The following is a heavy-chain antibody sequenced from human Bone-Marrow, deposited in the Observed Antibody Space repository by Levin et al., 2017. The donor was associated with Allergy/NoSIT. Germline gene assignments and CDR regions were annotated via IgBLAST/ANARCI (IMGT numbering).Heavy chain of an antibody. D-gene: IGHD6-13*01. J-gene: IGHJ4*02. Sequence: PGGSLRLSCAASGFTFSSYAMSWVRQAPGKGLEWVSAISGSGGSTYYADSVKGRFTISRDNSKNTLYLQMNNLRAEDTAVYYCAKDSAPYSSSWYLDYWGQGTLVTVSS. CDR1: GFTFSSYA. CDR3: AKDSAPYSSSWYLDY. V-gene: IGHV3-23*01. CDR2: ISGSGGST.